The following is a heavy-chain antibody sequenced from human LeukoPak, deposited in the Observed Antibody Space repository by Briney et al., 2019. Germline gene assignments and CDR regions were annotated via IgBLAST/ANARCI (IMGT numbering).Heavy chain of an antibody. CDR3: ARGNYYDYVWGSYPIIDY. D-gene: IGHD3-16*02. J-gene: IGHJ4*02. Sequence: SETLSLTCAVYGGSFSGYYWSWIRQPPGKGLERIGEINHSGSTSYNPSLKSRVTISVDTSKNQFSLKLSSVTAADTAVYYCARGNYYDYVWGSYPIIDYWGQGTLVTVSS. CDR2: INHSGST. CDR1: GGSFSGYY. V-gene: IGHV4-34*01.